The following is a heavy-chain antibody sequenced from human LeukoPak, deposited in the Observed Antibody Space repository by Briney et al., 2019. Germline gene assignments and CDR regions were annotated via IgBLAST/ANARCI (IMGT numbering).Heavy chain of an antibody. Sequence: GGSLRLSCAVSGFSVRTNFMSWVRQAPGKGLEWVSVIYTGGGTDHADSVKGRFTISRDNAKNTLYLQMNSLRAEDTAVYYCARDGGWTSFDPWGQGTLVTVSS. D-gene: IGHD3-16*01. J-gene: IGHJ5*02. CDR1: GFSVRTNF. CDR2: IYTGGGT. V-gene: IGHV3-53*01. CDR3: ARDGGWTSFDP.